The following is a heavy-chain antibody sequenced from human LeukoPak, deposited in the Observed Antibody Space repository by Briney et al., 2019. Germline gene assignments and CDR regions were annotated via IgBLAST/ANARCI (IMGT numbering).Heavy chain of an antibody. CDR2: IYYSGST. D-gene: IGHD4-17*01. CDR3: ARALYGDYLYFDY. Sequence: PSETLSLTCTVSGGSISSGGYYWSWIRQHPGKGLEWIGYIYYSGSTYYNPSLKSRVTISVDTSKNQFSLKLSSVTAADTAVYYCARALYGDYLYFDYWGQGTLVTVSS. V-gene: IGHV4-31*03. CDR1: GGSISSGGYY. J-gene: IGHJ4*02.